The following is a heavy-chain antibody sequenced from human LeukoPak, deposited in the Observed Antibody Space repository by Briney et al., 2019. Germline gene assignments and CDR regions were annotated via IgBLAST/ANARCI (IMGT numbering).Heavy chain of an antibody. CDR2: IIPIFGTA. D-gene: IGHD2-2*01. Sequence: SVKVSCKASGGTFSSYAISWVRQAPGQGLEWKGGIIPIFGTANYAQKFQGRVTITADESTSTAYMELSSLRSEDTAVYYCARTPRSYQLLYWFDPWGQGTLVTVSS. CDR1: GGTFSSYA. J-gene: IGHJ5*02. CDR3: ARTPRSYQLLYWFDP. V-gene: IGHV1-69*13.